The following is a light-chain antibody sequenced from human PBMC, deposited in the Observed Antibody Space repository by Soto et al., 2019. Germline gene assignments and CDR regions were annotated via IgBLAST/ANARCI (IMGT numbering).Light chain of an antibody. J-gene: IGKJ3*01. Sequence: EIVMRQSPATLSVSPRERATLSCRASQSVGSSLAWYQQKPGQAPRLLIYGASTRATGITARFSGSGSGTDFTLTISSLLSEDFAVYNCQQYNNWPLTFGPGTKVDIK. V-gene: IGKV3-15*01. CDR1: QSVGSS. CDR3: QQYNNWPLT. CDR2: GAS.